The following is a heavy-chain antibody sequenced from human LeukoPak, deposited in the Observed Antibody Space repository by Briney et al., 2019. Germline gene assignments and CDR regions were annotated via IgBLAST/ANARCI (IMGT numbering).Heavy chain of an antibody. D-gene: IGHD3-3*01. CDR2: ISAYNGNT. J-gene: IGHJ4*02. CDR3: ARGGYDFWSGYPYYFDY. Sequence: ASVKVSCKASGYTFTSYGITWVRQAPGQGLEWMGWISAYNGNTNYAQKLQGRVTMTTDTSTSTAYMELRSLISDDTAVYYCARGGYDFWSGYPYYFDYWGQGTLVTVSS. V-gene: IGHV1-18*01. CDR1: GYTFTSYG.